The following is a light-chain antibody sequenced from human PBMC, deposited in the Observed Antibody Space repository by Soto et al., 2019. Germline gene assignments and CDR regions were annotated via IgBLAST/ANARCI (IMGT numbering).Light chain of an antibody. J-gene: IGLJ2*01. CDR3: SSYSSSSTHVL. CDR2: DVT. CDR1: SSDVGAFNS. V-gene: IGLV2-14*03. Sequence: QSALTQPASVSGSPGRSVTISCTGSSSDVGAFNSVSWYQHLPGRAPKLIIYDVTNRPSGISYRFSASKSGRTASLTISGLQAEDEADYYCSSYSSSSTHVLFGGGTQLTVL.